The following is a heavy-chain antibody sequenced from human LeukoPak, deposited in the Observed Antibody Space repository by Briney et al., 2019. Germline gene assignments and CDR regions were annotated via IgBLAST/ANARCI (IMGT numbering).Heavy chain of an antibody. J-gene: IGHJ6*02. D-gene: IGHD3-3*01. CDR2: FSGNAGST. CDR1: GFTFSCYA. CDR3: AKDSTVSGSYYGMDI. Sequence: GGPLRLSCAACGFTFSCYAMSWVRHARGEGLEWVSAFSGNAGSTYFADSVQGRFTISRDNSKNTLYLQMNSLRAEDTAVYYCAKDSTVSGSYYGMDIWGQGTTVTVSS. V-gene: IGHV3-23*01.